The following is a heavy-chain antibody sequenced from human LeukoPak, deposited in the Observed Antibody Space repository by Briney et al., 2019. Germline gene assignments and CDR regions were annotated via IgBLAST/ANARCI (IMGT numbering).Heavy chain of an antibody. J-gene: IGHJ4*02. CDR1: GGSFSVYY. Sequence: SEPLSLTCAVYGGSFSVYYWSWIRQPPGKGLEWIGEINHSGNTNHNPSLKSRVTVSVDTPQNQFSLKLSSVNAADTAVYYCARVAPAGDGSDWGQGTLVTVSS. V-gene: IGHV4-34*01. CDR2: INHSGNT. D-gene: IGHD7-27*01. CDR3: ARVAPAGDGSD.